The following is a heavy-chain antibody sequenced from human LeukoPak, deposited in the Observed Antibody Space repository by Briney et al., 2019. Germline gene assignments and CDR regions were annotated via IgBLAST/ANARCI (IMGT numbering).Heavy chain of an antibody. CDR2: MNPNSGNT. CDR3: AREAGGYDSGFDY. V-gene: IGHV1-8*03. J-gene: IGHJ4*02. Sequence: GASVKVSCKASGYTFTSYDINWVRQATGQGLEWMGWMNPNSGNTGYAQKFQGRVTITRDTSISTAYMELSRLRSDDTAVYYCAREAGGYDSGFDYWGQGTLVTVSS. D-gene: IGHD5-12*01. CDR1: GYTFTSYD.